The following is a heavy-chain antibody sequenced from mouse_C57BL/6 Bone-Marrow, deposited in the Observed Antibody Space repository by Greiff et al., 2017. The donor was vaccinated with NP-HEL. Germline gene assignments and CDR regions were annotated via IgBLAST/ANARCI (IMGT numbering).Heavy chain of an antibody. CDR1: GFTFSSYG. D-gene: IGHD4-1*01. Sequence: VQLQESGGDLVKPGGSLKLSCAASGFTFSSYGMSWVRQTPDKRLEWVATISSGGSYTYYPDSVKGRFTISRDNAKNTLYLQMSSLKSEDTAMYYCARHPWDGYWGQGTTLTVSS. V-gene: IGHV5-6*01. CDR3: ARHPWDGY. CDR2: ISSGGSYT. J-gene: IGHJ2*01.